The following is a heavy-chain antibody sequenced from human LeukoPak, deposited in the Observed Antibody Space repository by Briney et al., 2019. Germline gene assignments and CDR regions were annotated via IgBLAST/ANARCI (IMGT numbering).Heavy chain of an antibody. V-gene: IGHV1-69*01. Sequence: SVKVSCKASGGTFSSYAISWVRQAPGQGLEWMGGIIPIFGTANYAQKFQGRVTITADESTSTAYMELSSLRSEDTAVYYCARRRGVIILVSYYYYGMDVWGKGTTVTVSS. D-gene: IGHD3-10*01. CDR3: ARRRGVIILVSYYYYGMDV. J-gene: IGHJ6*04. CDR1: GGTFSSYA. CDR2: IIPIFGTA.